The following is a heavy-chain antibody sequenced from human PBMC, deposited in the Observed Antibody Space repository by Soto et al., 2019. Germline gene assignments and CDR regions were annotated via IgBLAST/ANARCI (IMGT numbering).Heavy chain of an antibody. D-gene: IGHD5-12*01. CDR2: NT. Sequence: QVQLVQSGAEVKEPGASVKISCKTSGYTFSNYGVTWVRQAPGQGLEWIGCNTDYAQKFQGTVTMTSATSTSTAYFEGRSLKSDDTAVYYCARGGPHIYSGSWNYYFDYWGQGTMVTVSS. CDR3: ARGGPHIYSGSWNYYFDY. J-gene: IGHJ4*02. CDR1: GYTFSNYG. V-gene: IGHV1-18*01.